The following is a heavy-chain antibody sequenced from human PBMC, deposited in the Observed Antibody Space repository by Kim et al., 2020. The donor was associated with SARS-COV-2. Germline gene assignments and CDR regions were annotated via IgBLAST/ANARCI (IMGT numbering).Heavy chain of an antibody. J-gene: IGHJ6*02. CDR3: ARATAARPYYGMDV. Sequence: GGSLRLSCAASGFTFSSYDMHWVRQATGKGLEWVSAIGTAGDTYYPGSVKGRFTISRENAKNSLYLQMNSLRAGDTAVYYCARATAARPYYGMDVWGQGTTVTVSS. V-gene: IGHV3-13*01. D-gene: IGHD6-6*01. CDR2: IGTAGDT. CDR1: GFTFSSYD.